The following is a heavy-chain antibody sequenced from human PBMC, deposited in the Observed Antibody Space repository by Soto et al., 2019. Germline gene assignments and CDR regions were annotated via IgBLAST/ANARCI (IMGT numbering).Heavy chain of an antibody. CDR3: AKDGEDGSGSLTYY. Sequence: XXSLRLSCAASGFTFSSYAMRWVLQAPGKGLEWVSAISGSGGSTYYADSVKGRFTISRDNSKNTLYLQMNSLRAEDTAVYYCAKDGEDGSGSLTYYWGQGTLVTVSS. D-gene: IGHD3-10*01. CDR1: GFTFSSYA. V-gene: IGHV3-23*01. CDR2: ISGSGGST. J-gene: IGHJ4*02.